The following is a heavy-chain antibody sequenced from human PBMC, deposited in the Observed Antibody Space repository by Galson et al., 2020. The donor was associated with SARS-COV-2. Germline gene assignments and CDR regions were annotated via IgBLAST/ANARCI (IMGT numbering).Heavy chain of an antibody. CDR2: IKEDGSEK. D-gene: IGHD7-27*01. J-gene: IGHJ4*02. CDR1: GFTFSNNW. CDR3: KQNRGSG. V-gene: IGHV3-7*01. Sequence: GGSLRLSCRASGFTFSNNWMSWVRQAPGKGLEWVANIKEDGSEKYYVDSVKGRFTISRDNAKNSLYLQMNSLRAEDTAVYYCKQNRGSGWGQGTLVTVSS.